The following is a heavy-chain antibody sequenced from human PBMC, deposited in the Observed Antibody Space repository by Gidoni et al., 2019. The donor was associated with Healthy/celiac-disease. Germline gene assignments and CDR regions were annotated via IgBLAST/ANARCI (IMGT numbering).Heavy chain of an antibody. CDR2: IYYSGST. J-gene: IGHJ3*02. CDR1: GGSISSYY. CDR3: ARVAVAGTNAFDI. V-gene: IGHV4-59*01. D-gene: IGHD6-19*01. Sequence: QVQLQESGPGLVKPSETLSLTCTVSGGSISSYYWSWIRQPPGKGLEWIGYIYYSGSTNYNPSLKSRVTISVDTSKNQFSLKLSSVTAADTAVYYCARVAVAGTNAFDIWGQGTMVTVSS.